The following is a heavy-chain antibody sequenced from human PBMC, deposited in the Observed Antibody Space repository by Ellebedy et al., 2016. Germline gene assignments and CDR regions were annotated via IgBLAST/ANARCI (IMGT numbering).Heavy chain of an antibody. D-gene: IGHD3-10*01. J-gene: IGHJ3*02. CDR3: ARAAYYGSGSYGAFDI. Sequence: SETLSLXXAVYGGSFSGYYWSWIRQPPGKGLEWIGEINHSGSTSHNPSLESRVTISLDTSKNRFSLKLNSVTAADTAVYYCARAAYYGSGSYGAFDIWGQGTMVTVSS. CDR2: INHSGST. V-gene: IGHV4-34*01. CDR1: GGSFSGYY.